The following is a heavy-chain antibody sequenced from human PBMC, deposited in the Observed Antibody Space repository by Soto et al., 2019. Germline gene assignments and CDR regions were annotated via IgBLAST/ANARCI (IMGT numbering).Heavy chain of an antibody. CDR1: GFTFSSYA. J-gene: IGHJ3*02. CDR3: AKDCRKWLLTDQDAFDI. Sequence: GGSLRLSCAASGFTFSSYAMSWVRQAPGKGLEWVSAISGSGGSTYYADSVKGRFTISRDNSKNTLYLQMNSLRAEDTAVYYCAKDCRKWLLTDQDAFDIWGQGTMVTVSS. CDR2: ISGSGGST. V-gene: IGHV3-23*01. D-gene: IGHD3-22*01.